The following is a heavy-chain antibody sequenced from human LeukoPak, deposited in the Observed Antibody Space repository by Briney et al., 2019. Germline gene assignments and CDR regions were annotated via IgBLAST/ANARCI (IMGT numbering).Heavy chain of an antibody. CDR3: ARHLSGKTDY. J-gene: IGHJ4*02. CDR1: GGSISISHPS. D-gene: IGHD3-10*01. Sequence: SETLSLTCTVSGGSISISHPSWGWIRQPPGKGLEWIGSILYSGVTYYNPSLESRLTISVDPSKTQLSLKLTSVTAADTAVYFCARHLSGKTDYWGQGALITVSS. V-gene: IGHV4-39*01. CDR2: ILYSGVT.